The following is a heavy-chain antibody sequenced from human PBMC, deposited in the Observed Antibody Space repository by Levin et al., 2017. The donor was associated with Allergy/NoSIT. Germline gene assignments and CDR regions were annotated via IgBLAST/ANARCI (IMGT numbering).Heavy chain of an antibody. CDR1: GYTFTGYY. CDR2: INPNSGGT. Sequence: VASVKVSCKASGYTFTGYYMHWVRQAPGQGLEWMGWINPNSGGTNYAQKFQGWVTMTRDTSISTAYMELSRLRSDDTAVYYCARDQVSPLQPGRGYYYYYGMDVWGQGTTVTVSS. CDR3: ARDQVSPLQPGRGYYYYYGMDV. V-gene: IGHV1-2*04. D-gene: IGHD1-14*01. J-gene: IGHJ6*02.